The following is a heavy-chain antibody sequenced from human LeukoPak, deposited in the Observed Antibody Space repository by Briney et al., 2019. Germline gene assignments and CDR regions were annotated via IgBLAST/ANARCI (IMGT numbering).Heavy chain of an antibody. V-gene: IGHV4-59*03. J-gene: IGHJ4*02. CDR3: AGSSYYGDTDH. CDR1: GGSISSYY. D-gene: IGHD4-17*01. Sequence: PSETLSLTCSVSGGSISSYYWSWIRQAPGKGLEWIGNVYYNGSTSYNASLRSRATISMDTSKNQLSLKLSSVTAADTAVYYCAGSSYYGDTDHWGQGALVTVSS. CDR2: VYYNGST.